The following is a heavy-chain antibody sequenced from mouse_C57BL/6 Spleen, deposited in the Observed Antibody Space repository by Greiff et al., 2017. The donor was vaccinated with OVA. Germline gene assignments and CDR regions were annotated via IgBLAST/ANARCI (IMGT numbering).Heavy chain of an antibody. CDR2: INPGSGGT. CDR1: GYAFTNYL. D-gene: IGHD3-2*02. J-gene: IGHJ2*01. CDR3: ARELRLHFDY. V-gene: IGHV1-54*01. Sequence: QVQLQQSGAELVRPGTSVKVSCKASGYAFTNYLIEWVKQRPGQGLEWIGVINPGSGGTNYNEKFKGKATLTADKSSSTAYMQLSSLTSEDSAVYFCARELRLHFDYWGQGTTLTVSS.